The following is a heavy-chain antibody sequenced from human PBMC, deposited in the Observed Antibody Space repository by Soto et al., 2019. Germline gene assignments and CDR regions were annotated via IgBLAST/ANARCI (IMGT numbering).Heavy chain of an antibody. J-gene: IGHJ6*03. CDR2: IIPILGIA. V-gene: IGHV1-69*02. D-gene: IGHD3-9*01. CDR3: ASANYDILTGSRYYYMDV. Sequence: QFQLLQSGAEVKKPGSSVKVSCKASGGTFSSYTISWVLQAPGQGLEWMGRIIPILGIANYAQKFQGRVTITADKSTSTAYMELSSLRSEDTAVYYCASANYDILTGSRYYYMDVWGKGTTVTVSS. CDR1: GGTFSSYT.